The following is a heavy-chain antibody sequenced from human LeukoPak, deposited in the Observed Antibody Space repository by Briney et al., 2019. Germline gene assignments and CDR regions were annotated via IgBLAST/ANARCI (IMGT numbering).Heavy chain of an antibody. CDR1: GFTFSSYW. CDR3: ARGGVPGAFDI. D-gene: IGHD3-16*01. J-gene: IGHJ3*02. V-gene: IGHV3-74*01. Sequence: PGGSLRLSCAASGFTFSSYWMQWVRRAPGKGLVWVSEINSDGSTTNYADSVKGRFTISRDNAKNTLYLQMNSLRVEDTTVYYCARGGVPGAFDIWGQGTWSPSLQ. CDR2: INSDGSTT.